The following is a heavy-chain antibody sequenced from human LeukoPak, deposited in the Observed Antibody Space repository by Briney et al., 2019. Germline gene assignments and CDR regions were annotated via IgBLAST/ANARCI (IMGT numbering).Heavy chain of an antibody. V-gene: IGHV3-30-3*01. CDR1: GFTFSSYA. D-gene: IGHD3-9*01. CDR2: MSYDGSNK. Sequence: GGSLRLSCAASGFTFSSYAMHWVRQAPGKGLEWVAVMSYDGSNKYYADSVKGRFTISRDNAKNSLYLQMNSLRAEDTAVYYCARDLVDYDILTGLRPDAFDIWGQGTMVTVSS. J-gene: IGHJ3*02. CDR3: ARDLVDYDILTGLRPDAFDI.